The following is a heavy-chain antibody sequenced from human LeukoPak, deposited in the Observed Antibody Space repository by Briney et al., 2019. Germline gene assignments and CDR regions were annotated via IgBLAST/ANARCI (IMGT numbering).Heavy chain of an antibody. CDR2: VSGSGVGT. V-gene: IGHV3-23*01. CDR1: GFTFSSYA. D-gene: IGHD1-1*01. J-gene: IGHJ5*02. CDR3: AKSGFRESERRSWFDP. Sequence: GGSLRLSCAASGFTFSSYAMCWVRQAPGKGLEWVAYVSGSGVGTYYADSVRGRFTISRDNSGNTLYLQMNSLRAEDTAVYYCAKSGFRESERRSWFDPWGQGTLVTVSS.